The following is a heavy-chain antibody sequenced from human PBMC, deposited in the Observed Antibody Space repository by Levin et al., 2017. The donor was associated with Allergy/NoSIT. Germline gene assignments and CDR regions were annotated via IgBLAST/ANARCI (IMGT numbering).Heavy chain of an antibody. V-gene: IGHV5-51*01. CDR2: IYPGDSEI. J-gene: IGHJ5*02. D-gene: IGHD3-10*02. CDR1: GYSFVKYW. CDR3: ARLLTLSGEGLGS. Sequence: PGESLQISCKGSGYSFVKYWIAWVRQMPGKGLEWMGIIYPGDSEITYSPSFQGQVTISADKSISTAYLQWSSLKASDTAMYYCARLLTLSGEGLGSWGQGTLVTVSS.